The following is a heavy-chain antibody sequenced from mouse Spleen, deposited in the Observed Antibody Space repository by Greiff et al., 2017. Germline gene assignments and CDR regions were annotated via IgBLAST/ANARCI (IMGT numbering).Heavy chain of an antibody. J-gene: IGHJ2*01. CDR1: GFTFSDYG. CDR3: ARHEGLPLDY. Sequence: EVKLMESGGGLVKPGGSLKLSCAASGFTFSDYGMHWVRQAPEKGLEWVAYISSGSSTIYYADTVKGRFTISRDNAKNTLFLQMTSLRSEDTAMYYCARHEGLPLDYWGQGTTLTVSS. D-gene: IGHD2-4*01. CDR2: ISSGSSTI. V-gene: IGHV5-17*01.